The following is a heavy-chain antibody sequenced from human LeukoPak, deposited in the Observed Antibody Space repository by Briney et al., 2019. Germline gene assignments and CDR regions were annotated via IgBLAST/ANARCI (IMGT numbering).Heavy chain of an antibody. D-gene: IGHD2-21*02. J-gene: IGHJ4*02. CDR2: ISSSSSYI. Sequence: PGGSLRLSCAASGFTFSSYSMNWVRQAPGKGLEWVSSISSSSSYIYYADSVKGRFTISRDNAKNSLYLQVNSLRAEDTGVYYCARELPREVTLDYWGQGTLVTVSS. CDR3: ARELPREVTLDY. CDR1: GFTFSSYS. V-gene: IGHV3-21*01.